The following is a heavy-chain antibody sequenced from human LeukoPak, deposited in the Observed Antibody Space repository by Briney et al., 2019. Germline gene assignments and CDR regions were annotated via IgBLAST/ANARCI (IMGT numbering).Heavy chain of an antibody. V-gene: IGHV3-23*01. CDR3: AKDATGDLYYFDY. CDR2: LNAGGGKK. J-gene: IGHJ4*02. CDR1: GFTFSSYA. Sequence: PGGPLRLSCAASGFTFSSYAMSWVRQAPGKGLEWVSGLNAGGGKKYYADSVKGRFTISRDNSNNMLYLRMNSLRAEDTAVYYCAKDATGDLYYFDYWGQGTLVAVSS. D-gene: IGHD7-27*01.